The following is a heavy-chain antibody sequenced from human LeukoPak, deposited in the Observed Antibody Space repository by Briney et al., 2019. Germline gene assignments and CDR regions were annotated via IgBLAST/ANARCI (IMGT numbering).Heavy chain of an antibody. CDR3: ARRQQLVRFLPWDY. CDR1: GFTFSDYY. Sequence: GGSLRLSCAASGFTFSDYYMSWIRQAPGKGLEWVSYISSSGSTIYYADSVKGRFTISRDNAKNSLYLQMNSLRAEDTAVYYCARRQQLVRFLPWDYWGQGTLVTVSS. D-gene: IGHD6-6*01. J-gene: IGHJ4*02. V-gene: IGHV3-11*01. CDR2: ISSSGSTI.